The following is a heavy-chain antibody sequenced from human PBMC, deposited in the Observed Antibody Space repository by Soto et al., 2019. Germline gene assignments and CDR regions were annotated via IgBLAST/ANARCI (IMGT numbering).Heavy chain of an antibody. CDR1: GYTFTSYA. J-gene: IGHJ4*02. CDR2: INAGNGNT. D-gene: IGHD1-20*01. Sequence: QVQLVQSGAEEKKPGASVKVSCKASGYTFTSYAMHWVRQAPGQRLEWMGWINAGNGNTKYSQKFQGRVTITRDTSASTAYMELSSLRCEDTAVYYCASGITGNTEFDYWGQGTLVTVSS. CDR3: ASGITGNTEFDY. V-gene: IGHV1-3*05.